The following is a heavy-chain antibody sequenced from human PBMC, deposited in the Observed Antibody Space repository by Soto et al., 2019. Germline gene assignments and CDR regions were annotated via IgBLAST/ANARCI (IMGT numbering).Heavy chain of an antibody. CDR2: INHSGST. CDR3: AREAPRGYSGYDYGRTFDY. J-gene: IGHJ4*02. CDR1: GGSFSGYY. V-gene: IGHV4-34*01. Sequence: QVQLQQWGAGLLKPSETLSLTCAVYGGSFSGYYWSWIRQPPGKGLEWIGEINHSGSTNYNPSLKSRVTISVDTSKNQFSLKLSSVTAADTAVYYCAREAPRGYSGYDYGRTFDYWGQGTLVTVSS. D-gene: IGHD5-12*01.